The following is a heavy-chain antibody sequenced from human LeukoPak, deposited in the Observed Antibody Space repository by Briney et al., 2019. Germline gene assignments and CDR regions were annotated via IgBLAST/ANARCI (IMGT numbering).Heavy chain of an antibody. CDR2: IISRTSDI. CDR3: ARDFRGNGDFHAFDY. V-gene: IGHV3-21*01. J-gene: IGHJ4*02. D-gene: IGHD4-17*01. Sequence: PGVSLRLSCAASGFAFSTYSMNWVRQAPGKGVECVSSIISRTSDIHYADSVRGRFTISRDNAENSLYLQMNSLRAEDTAVYYCARDFRGNGDFHAFDYWGQGTLVTVSS. CDR1: GFAFSTYS.